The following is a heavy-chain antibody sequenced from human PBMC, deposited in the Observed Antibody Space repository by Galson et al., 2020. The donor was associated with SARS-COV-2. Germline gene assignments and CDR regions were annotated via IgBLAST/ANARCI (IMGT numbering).Heavy chain of an antibody. CDR2: INHSGRT. Sequence: SETLSLTCAVYHGSFSGYYWSWIRQPPGKGLEWIGEINHSGRTNYNPSLKSRVTISVDPYKNQFSLKLTSVTAADTAVYYCARVAESGSSGSDAFDIWGRGTMVTVS. D-gene: IGHD3-3*01. J-gene: IGHJ3*02. CDR1: HGSFSGYY. V-gene: IGHV4-34*01. CDR3: ARVAESGSSGSDAFDI.